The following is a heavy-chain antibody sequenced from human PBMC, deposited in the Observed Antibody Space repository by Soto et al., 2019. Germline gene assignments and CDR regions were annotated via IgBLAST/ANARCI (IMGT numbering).Heavy chain of an antibody. CDR2: ISYDGSNK. CDR1: GFTFSSYA. D-gene: IGHD3-22*01. J-gene: IGHJ4*02. CDR3: ARDPGSGSINSSGYYRY. V-gene: IGHV3-30-3*01. Sequence: ESGGGVVQPGRSLRLSCAASGFTFSSYAMHWVRQAPGKGLEWVAVISYDGSNKYYADSVKGRFTISRDNSKNTLYLQMNSLRAEDTAVYYCARDPGSGSINSSGYYRYWGQGTLVTVSS.